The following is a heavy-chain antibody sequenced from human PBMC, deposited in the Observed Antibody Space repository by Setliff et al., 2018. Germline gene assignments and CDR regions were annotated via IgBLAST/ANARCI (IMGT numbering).Heavy chain of an antibody. CDR1: GGSFSDYY. Sequence: SETLSLTCAVYGGSFSDYYWGWIRQPPGKGLEWVGGINYRGSTPDNPSLRSRVTMSFDTSKSHFSLTLRSLTAAGTPVYYCARMAVRVASRPSMPLDYYYYMDLWGKGATVTVSS. D-gene: IGHD6-6*01. CDR2: INYRGST. J-gene: IGHJ6*03. V-gene: IGHV4-34*01. CDR3: ARMAVRVASRPSMPLDYYYYMDL.